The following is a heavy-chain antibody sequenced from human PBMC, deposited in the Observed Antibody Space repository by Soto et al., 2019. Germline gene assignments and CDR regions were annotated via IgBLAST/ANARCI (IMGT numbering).Heavy chain of an antibody. CDR3: ARDREYYDSSGLFLDY. CDR2: IFYTGTT. D-gene: IGHD3-22*01. CDR1: GYSISSDNW. V-gene: IGHV4-28*03. Sequence: SETLSLTCAVPGYSISSDNWWGWIRQPPGKGLEWIGYIFYTGTTYYNLSLKSRVTMSVDTAKDQFSLKLSSVTAADTAVYYCARDREYYDSSGLFLDYWGQGLLVTVSS. J-gene: IGHJ4*02.